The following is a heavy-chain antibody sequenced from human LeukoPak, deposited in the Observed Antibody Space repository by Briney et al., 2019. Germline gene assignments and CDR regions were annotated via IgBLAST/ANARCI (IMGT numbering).Heavy chain of an antibody. CDR1: EYTFVNYW. CDR2: IYPGDSET. D-gene: IGHD1-1*01. CDR3: MAYNWDEFPAFDL. Sequence: GESLKISCQASEYTFVNYWIAWVRQMPGKGLEWMGVIYPGDSETRYSPSFQGHVSISADDSSNVAYLQWNSLKASDTATYYCMAYNWDEFPAFDLWGQRTLVTASS. J-gene: IGHJ3*01. V-gene: IGHV5-51*01.